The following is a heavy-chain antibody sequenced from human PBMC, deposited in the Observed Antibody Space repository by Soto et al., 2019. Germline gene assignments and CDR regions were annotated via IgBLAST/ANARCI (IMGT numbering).Heavy chain of an antibody. D-gene: IGHD5-12*01. Sequence: QVQLVQSGAEVKKPGSSVKVSCKASGGTFSSYAISWVRQAPGHGLEWMGGIIPIFGTANYAQKFECRVTITADKSTSTAYMELSSRSSEDTSVYYGARRLGDSGYDYPYYFYYWGQGTLVTVSS. J-gene: IGHJ4*02. V-gene: IGHV1-69*06. CDR3: ARRLGDSGYDYPYYFYY. CDR2: IIPIFGTA. CDR1: GGTFSSYA.